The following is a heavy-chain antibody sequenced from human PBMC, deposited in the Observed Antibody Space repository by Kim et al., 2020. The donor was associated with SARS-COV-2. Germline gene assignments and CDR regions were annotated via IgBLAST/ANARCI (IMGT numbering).Heavy chain of an antibody. V-gene: IGHV1-3*01. D-gene: IGHD3-10*01. CDR1: GYTFTSYA. CDR2: INAGNGNT. CDR3: ARDRKLLWFGVPLDAFDI. J-gene: IGHJ3*02. Sequence: ASVKVSCKASGYTFTSYAMHWVRQAPGQRLEWMGWINAGNGNTKYSQKFQGRVTITRDTSASTAYMELSSLRSEDTAVYYCARDRKLLWFGVPLDAFDIWGQGTMVTVSS.